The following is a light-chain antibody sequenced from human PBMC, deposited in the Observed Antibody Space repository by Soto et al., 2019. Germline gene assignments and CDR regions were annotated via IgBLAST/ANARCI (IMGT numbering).Light chain of an antibody. Sequence: QSALTQPASVSGSPGQSITISCTGTSSDVGGYNYVSWYQQHPGKAPKLIIYDVSNRPSGVSNRFSGSKSGNTASLTISGLQAEDDTDYYCSSYTSTSTDVFGTGTQLTVL. J-gene: IGLJ1*01. CDR3: SSYTSTSTDV. V-gene: IGLV2-14*03. CDR1: SSDVGGYNY. CDR2: DVS.